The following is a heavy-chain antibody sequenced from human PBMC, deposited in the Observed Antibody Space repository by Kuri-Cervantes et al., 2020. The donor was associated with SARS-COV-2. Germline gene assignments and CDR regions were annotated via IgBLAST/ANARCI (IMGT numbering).Heavy chain of an antibody. CDR2: ISGSSGYI. V-gene: IGHV3-21*01. Sequence: GESLKISCVGSGFTFSSFTMNWVRQAPGKGLEWVSSISGSSGYIYYTDSVKGRFTISRDNARKSLFLQLNSLRAEDTAVYYCARGCSTNCQTALDYWGQGTLVTVSS. J-gene: IGHJ4*02. CDR1: GFTFSSFT. CDR3: ARGCSTNCQTALDY. D-gene: IGHD2-2*01.